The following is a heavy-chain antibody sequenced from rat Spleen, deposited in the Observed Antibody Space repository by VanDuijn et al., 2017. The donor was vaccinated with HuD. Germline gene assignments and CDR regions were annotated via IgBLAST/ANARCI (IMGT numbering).Heavy chain of an antibody. J-gene: IGHJ2*01. CDR2: ISYDGSGT. CDR1: EFTFSKYD. D-gene: IGHD1-4*01. Sequence: EVQLVESGGGLVQPGRSMNLSCAASEFTFSKYDMAWVRQAPTKGLEWVASISYDGSGTYYRDSVKGRFTISRDNAKSTLFLQMDSLRSEDTATYYCKTVGYNFFDYWGQGVMVTVSS. V-gene: IGHV5-20*01. CDR3: KTVGYNFFDY.